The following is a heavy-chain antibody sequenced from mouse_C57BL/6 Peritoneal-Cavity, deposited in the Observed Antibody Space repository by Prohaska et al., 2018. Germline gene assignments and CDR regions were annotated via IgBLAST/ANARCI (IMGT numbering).Heavy chain of an antibody. Sequence: WNWIRQFPVHKLAWMGYISYDGSNNYNPSLKNRISITSNTSKNQFFLKLNSVTTEDTSTYYCAREGDCDWGQGTSVTVSS. V-gene: IGHV3-6*01. CDR3: AREGDCD. D-gene: IGHD3-3*01. CDR2: ISYDGSN. J-gene: IGHJ4*01.